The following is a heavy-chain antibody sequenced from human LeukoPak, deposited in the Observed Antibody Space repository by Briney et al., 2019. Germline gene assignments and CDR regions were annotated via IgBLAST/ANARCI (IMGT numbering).Heavy chain of an antibody. CDR3: IGTTGTTFFDY. D-gene: IGHD1-1*01. V-gene: IGHV3-11*01. CDR1: GFTFSDYD. Sequence: PGGSLRLSCAASGFTFSDYDMSWIRQAPGKGLEWVSYISSSGSTIYYADSVKGRFTISRDNAKNSLYLQMNSLRAEDTAEYYCIGTTGTTFFDYWGQGTLVTVSS. CDR2: ISSSGSTI. J-gene: IGHJ4*02.